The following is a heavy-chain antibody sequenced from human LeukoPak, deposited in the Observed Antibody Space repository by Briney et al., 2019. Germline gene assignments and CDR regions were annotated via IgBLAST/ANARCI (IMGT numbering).Heavy chain of an antibody. J-gene: IGHJ3*02. V-gene: IGHV4-59*12. CDR2: IYYSGST. CDR1: GGSISSYY. Sequence: SETLSLTCTVSGGSISSYYWSWIRQPPGKGLEWIGYIYYSGSTNYNPSLKSRVTISVDTSKNQFSLKLSSVTAADTAVYYCARDPRYYDFWTVLPPIGGQGTMVPVSS. CDR3: ARDPRYYDFWTVLPPI. D-gene: IGHD3/OR15-3a*01.